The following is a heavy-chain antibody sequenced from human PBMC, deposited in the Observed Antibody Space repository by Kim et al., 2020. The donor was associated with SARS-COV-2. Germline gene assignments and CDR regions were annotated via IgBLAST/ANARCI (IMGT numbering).Heavy chain of an antibody. J-gene: IGHJ4*02. CDR1: GFTLSSYA. CDR2: ISTNGGST. CDR3: VKERTSGWYDFDY. V-gene: IGHV3-64D*06. Sequence: GGSLRLSCSASGFTLSSYAMHWVRQAPGKGLEYVSGISTNGGSTYYADSVKDRFIISRDSSRNMLNLQMSSLRSEDTAVYYCVKERTSGWYDFDYWGQGTLVTVSS. D-gene: IGHD6-19*01.